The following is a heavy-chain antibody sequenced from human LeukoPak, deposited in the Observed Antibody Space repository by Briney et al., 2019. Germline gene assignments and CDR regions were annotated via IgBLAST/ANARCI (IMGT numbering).Heavy chain of an antibody. CDR2: ISSSGGTI. CDR3: ARDRGATNPRASDV. CDR1: RFTFSDYY. V-gene: IGHV3-11*04. Sequence: GGSLRLSCAASRFTFSDYYMTWIRQAPGKGLEWVSYISSSGGTIYYADSVKGRFTISRDNAKNSLYLQMNSLRAEDTAIYYCARDRGATNPRASDVWGQGTMVTVSS. J-gene: IGHJ3*01. D-gene: IGHD1-26*01.